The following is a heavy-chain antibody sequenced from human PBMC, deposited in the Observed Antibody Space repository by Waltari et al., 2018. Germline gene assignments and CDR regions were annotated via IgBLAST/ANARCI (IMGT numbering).Heavy chain of an antibody. CDR3: ARRERSGFIVY. D-gene: IGHD3-3*01. Sequence: QVQLQESGPGLVKPSQTLSLTCTVSGGSISSGGYYWSWIRQHPGKGLEWIGYIYYSGSTYYNPALESRVTISVDTSKNQFSLKLSSVTAADTAVYYCARRERSGFIVYWGQGTLVTVSS. CDR2: IYYSGST. J-gene: IGHJ4*02. V-gene: IGHV4-31*03. CDR1: GGSISSGGYY.